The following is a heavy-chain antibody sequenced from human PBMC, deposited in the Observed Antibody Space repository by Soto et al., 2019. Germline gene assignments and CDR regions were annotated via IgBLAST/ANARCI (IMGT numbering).Heavy chain of an antibody. V-gene: IGHV3-30-3*01. CDR3: AREQAYYYDSSGYSVPFGY. Sequence: QVQLVESGGCVVQPGRSLRLSCAASGFTFSNYAMHLVRQAPGKGLEWVAVISYDGSTKIYAESVKGRFNIARDNSKNTQYLHMKSLRAEETAVYNCAREQAYYYDSSGYSVPFGYWGQGTLVTVSS. CDR1: GFTFSNYA. J-gene: IGHJ4*02. D-gene: IGHD3-22*01. CDR2: ISYDGSTK.